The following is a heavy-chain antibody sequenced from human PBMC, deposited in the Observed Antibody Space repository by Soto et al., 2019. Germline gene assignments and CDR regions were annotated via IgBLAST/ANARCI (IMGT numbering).Heavy chain of an antibody. D-gene: IGHD3-3*01. CDR2: IYHSGST. CDR1: GGSVSSGGYY. CDR3: ARRDVLRFSPRFDY. J-gene: IGHJ4*02. V-gene: IGHV4-61*08. Sequence: PSETLSLTCTVSGGSVSSGGYYWSWIRQHPGKGLEWIGEIYHSGSTNYNPSLKSRVTISVDKSKNQFSLKLSSVTAADTAVYYCARRDVLRFSPRFDYWGQGTLVTVSS.